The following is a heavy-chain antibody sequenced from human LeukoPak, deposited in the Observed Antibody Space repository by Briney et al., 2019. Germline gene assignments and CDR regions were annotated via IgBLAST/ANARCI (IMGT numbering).Heavy chain of an antibody. CDR2: ISAYNGNT. J-gene: IGHJ4*02. Sequence: GASVKVSFKASGYTFTSYGISWVRQAPGQGLEWMGWISAYNGNTNYEQKYQGRVTMTTDTSTSTAYMELGSLTSDDTAVYFCARDFSSVLGSNWYRPFDYWGQGTLVTVSS. CDR1: GYTFTSYG. D-gene: IGHD6-13*01. V-gene: IGHV1-18*01. CDR3: ARDFSSVLGSNWYRPFDY.